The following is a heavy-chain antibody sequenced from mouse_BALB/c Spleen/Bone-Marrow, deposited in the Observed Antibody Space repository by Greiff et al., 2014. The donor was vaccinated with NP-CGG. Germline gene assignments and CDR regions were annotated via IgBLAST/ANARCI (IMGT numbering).Heavy chain of an antibody. CDR3: ARPFTTVVATVFAY. J-gene: IGHJ3*01. Sequence: DVQLVESGGDLVKPGGSLKLSCAASGFSFSGYGMSWVRQTPDKRLEWVATIGVGGTYTYYPDSVKGRFTISRGNAKNTLYLRMSSLKSEDTAMYYCARPFTTVVATVFAYWGQGTLVTVSA. V-gene: IGHV5-6*01. CDR1: GFSFSGYG. CDR2: IGVGGTYT. D-gene: IGHD1-1*01.